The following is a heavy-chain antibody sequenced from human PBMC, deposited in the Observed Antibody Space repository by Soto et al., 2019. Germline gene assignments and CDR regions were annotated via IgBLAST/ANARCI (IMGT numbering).Heavy chain of an antibody. D-gene: IGHD3-22*01. J-gene: IGHJ4*02. V-gene: IGHV1-46*01. Sequence: SVKVSCKSSGYTFTSYYMHWVRQAPGQGLEWMGIINPSGGSTSYAQKFQGRVTMTRDTSTSTAYMELSSLRSEDTAVYYCARGSHYYDSRGYTTPDFDYWGQGPLVTVSS. CDR3: ARGSHYYDSRGYTTPDFDY. CDR1: GYTFTSYY. CDR2: INPSGGST.